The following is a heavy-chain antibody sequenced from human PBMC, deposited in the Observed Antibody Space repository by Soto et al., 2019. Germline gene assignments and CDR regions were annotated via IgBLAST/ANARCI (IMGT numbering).Heavy chain of an antibody. V-gene: IGHV2-5*02. Sequence: QITLKESGPTLVKPTQTLTLTCTFSGFSLNTSGVGVGWIRQPPGKALEWLALIYWDDDKRSSPSLKSRLTITTDTYKHQVVLRMTNMDPVDTDTYYCAHHPYDTSGYLLDYWGQGILVTVSS. CDR2: IYWDDDK. D-gene: IGHD3-22*01. J-gene: IGHJ4*02. CDR3: AHHPYDTSGYLLDY. CDR1: GFSLNTSGVG.